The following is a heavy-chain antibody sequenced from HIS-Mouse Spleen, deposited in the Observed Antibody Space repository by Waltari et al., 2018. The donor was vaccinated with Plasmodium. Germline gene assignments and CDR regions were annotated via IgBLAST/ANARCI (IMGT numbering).Heavy chain of an antibody. J-gene: IGHJ2*01. CDR3: ASSWYWYFDL. CDR2: IKQDGSEK. Sequence: EVQLVEFGGGLVQSGGSLRLSCAASGFTFGSYWMSWVRQAPGKGLELVANIKQDGSEKYYVDSVKGRFTISRDNAKNSLYLQMNSLRAEDTAVYYCASSWYWYFDLWGRGTLVTVSS. CDR1: GFTFGSYW. V-gene: IGHV3-7*01. D-gene: IGHD6-13*01.